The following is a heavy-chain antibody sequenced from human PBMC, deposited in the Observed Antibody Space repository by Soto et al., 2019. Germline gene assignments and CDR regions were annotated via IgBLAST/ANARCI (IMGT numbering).Heavy chain of an antibody. CDR1: GFTFDDYA. J-gene: IGHJ6*02. CDR2: ISWNSGSI. D-gene: IGHD3-10*01. CDR3: AKDMGGSGSPDYYYYGMDV. V-gene: IGHV3-9*01. Sequence: GGSLRLSCAASGFTFDDYAMHWVRQAPGKGLEWVSGISWNSGSIGYADPVKGRFTISRDNAKKSLYLQMNSLRAEDTALYYCAKDMGGSGSPDYYYYGMDVWGQGTTVTVSS.